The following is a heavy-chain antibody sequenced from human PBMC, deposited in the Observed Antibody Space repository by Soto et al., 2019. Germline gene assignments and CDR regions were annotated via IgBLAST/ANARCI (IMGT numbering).Heavy chain of an antibody. Sequence: SLRRRVSWYSIGSVYDCRLIKPPPGKGLEWIGSIYHSGNTYYNPSLKSRVTISIDTSKKQFSLKLSSVTAADTAVYYCASYNFGVFFDYWGQGTLVTVSS. V-gene: IGHV4-38-2*01. CDR2: IYHSGNT. J-gene: IGHJ4*02. D-gene: IGHD3-3*01. CDR1: WYSIGSVYD. CDR3: ASYNFGVFFDY.